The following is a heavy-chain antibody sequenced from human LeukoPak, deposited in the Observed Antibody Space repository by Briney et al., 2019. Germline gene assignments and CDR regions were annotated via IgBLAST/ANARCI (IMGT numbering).Heavy chain of an antibody. CDR3: ATDALGGSGSYSWGTFDY. D-gene: IGHD3-10*01. Sequence: GGSVSLSHAACGFSFSRYALRWVRRAPGRGLVGVSGLSGRCSTEVYTDSVGGRFTFPRGNYKHTLYLPMNSLRDGDGAAYFCATDALGGSGSYSWGTFDYCDEGILVIVS. J-gene: IGHJ4*02. V-gene: IGHV3-23*01. CDR1: GFSFSRYA. CDR2: LSGRCSTE.